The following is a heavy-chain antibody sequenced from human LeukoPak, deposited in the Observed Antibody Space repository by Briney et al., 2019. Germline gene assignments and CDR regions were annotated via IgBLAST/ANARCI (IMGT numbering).Heavy chain of an antibody. V-gene: IGHV3-48*03. Sequence: GGSLRLSCAASGFTFSSYEMNWVRQAPGKGLEWVSYISSSGSTIYYADSVKGRFTISRDNAKNSLYLQMNSLRAEDTAVYYCARDGPTTVTTWGQGTLVTVSS. CDR1: GFTFSSYE. CDR3: ARDGPTTVTT. J-gene: IGHJ5*02. D-gene: IGHD4-17*01. CDR2: ISSSGSTI.